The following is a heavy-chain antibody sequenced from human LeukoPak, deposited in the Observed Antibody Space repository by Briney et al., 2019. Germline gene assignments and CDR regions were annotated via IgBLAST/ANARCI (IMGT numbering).Heavy chain of an antibody. CDR3: ARAWESIAGYDFDY. CDR1: GYTFSSYH. D-gene: IGHD1-26*01. Sequence: GASVKVSCKASGYTFSSYHIHWVRQAPGQGLEWMGKINPSFNPGVDVTTYAQKFQGRVTMTRDISTNTVYMELSSLTSDDTAVYYCARAWESIAGYDFDYWGQGTLVTVSS. CDR2: INPSFNPGVDVT. V-gene: IGHV1-46*01. J-gene: IGHJ4*02.